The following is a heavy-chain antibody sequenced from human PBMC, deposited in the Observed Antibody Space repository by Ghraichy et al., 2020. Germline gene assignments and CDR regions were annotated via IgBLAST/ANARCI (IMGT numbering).Heavy chain of an antibody. CDR2: ISDAGGRE. CDR1: GFIFTDYN. V-gene: IGHV3-30*04. D-gene: IGHD1-14*01. Sequence: GGSLRLSCVASGFIFTDYNVHWVRQAPGKGLEWVASISDAGGREYYADSVEGRFTISRDKSKKSLILIVNSLRTEDAAVYYCARDKALRETGSSYGMDVWGQGTTVTVSS. J-gene: IGHJ6*02. CDR3: ARDKALRETGSSYGMDV.